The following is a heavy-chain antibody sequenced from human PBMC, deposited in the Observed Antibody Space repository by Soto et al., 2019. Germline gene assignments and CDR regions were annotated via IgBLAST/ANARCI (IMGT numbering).Heavy chain of an antibody. CDR3: TRDSSGWAMDV. CDR2: IWYDGSNK. V-gene: IGHV3-33*01. Sequence: GGSLRLSCAASGFTLSSYGMHWVRQAPGKGLEWVAVIWYDGSNKYYADSVKGRFTISRDNSKNTLYLQMNSLRAEDTAVYYCTRDSSGWAMDVWGQGTTVTVSS. J-gene: IGHJ6*02. D-gene: IGHD6-19*01. CDR1: GFTLSSYG.